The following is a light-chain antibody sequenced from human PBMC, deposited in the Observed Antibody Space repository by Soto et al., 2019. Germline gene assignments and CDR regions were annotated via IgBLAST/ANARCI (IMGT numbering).Light chain of an antibody. CDR2: GAS. V-gene: IGKV3-20*01. CDR1: ETVGNNY. CDR3: QQYGTSLVT. Sequence: EIVLTQSPGTLSLSPGETATLSCRASETVGNNYLAWYVQRPGQAPSLLIFGASNRAAGIPDRFSGSGSGTDFTLTISRLEPEDFAVYYCQQYGTSLVTFGEGTKVEIK. J-gene: IGKJ4*01.